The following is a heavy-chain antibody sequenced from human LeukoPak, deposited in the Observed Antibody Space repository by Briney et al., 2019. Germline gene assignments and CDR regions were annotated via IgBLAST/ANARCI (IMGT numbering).Heavy chain of an antibody. CDR3: ARGGQQLVPFDY. J-gene: IGHJ4*02. CDR1: GGSISSYY. CDR2: IYYSGST. V-gene: IGHV4-59*01. Sequence: SETLSLTCTVSGGSISSYYWSWIRQPPGKGLEWIGYIYYSGSTNYNPFLKSRVTISVDTSKNQFSLKLSSVTAADTAVYYCARGGQQLVPFDYWGQGTLVTVSS. D-gene: IGHD6-6*01.